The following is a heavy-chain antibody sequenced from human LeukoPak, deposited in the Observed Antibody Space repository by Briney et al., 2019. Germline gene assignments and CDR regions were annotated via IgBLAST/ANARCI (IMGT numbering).Heavy chain of an antibody. CDR3: ARADGSNTGTNGFDV. J-gene: IGHJ3*01. Sequence: ASVKVSCKTSGYRSKVYDILWVRQAPGHGLDYVGWISTYTGRARYAQKFQGRVSVIIDTSTSTAYLELTNLTSSDTGLYYCARADGSNTGTNGFDVWGLGTMVTVAS. V-gene: IGHV1-18*01. CDR2: ISTYTGRA. CDR1: GYRSKVYD. D-gene: IGHD4-11*01.